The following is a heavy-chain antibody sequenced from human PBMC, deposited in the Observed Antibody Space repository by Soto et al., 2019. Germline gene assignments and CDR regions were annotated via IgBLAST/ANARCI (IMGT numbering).Heavy chain of an antibody. CDR3: AREQDCYGSGSYYNGYHYYGMDV. V-gene: IGHV4-4*02. CDR2: IYHSGST. CDR1: GGSISSSNW. J-gene: IGHJ6*02. D-gene: IGHD3-10*01. Sequence: SETLSLTCAVSGGSISSSNWWSWVRQPPGKGLEGVGEIYHSGSTNYNPSLKSRVTISVDKSKNQFSLKLSAVTAADTAVYYCAREQDCYGSGSYYNGYHYYGMDVWGQGTTVTVSS.